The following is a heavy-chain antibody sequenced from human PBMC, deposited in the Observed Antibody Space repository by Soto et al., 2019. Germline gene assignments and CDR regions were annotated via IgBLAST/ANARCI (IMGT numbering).Heavy chain of an antibody. J-gene: IGHJ4*02. CDR3: ARGSCSGGSCYRFFDY. CDR1: GFTVSSNY. Sequence: GGSLSLSCAASGFTVSSNYMSWVRQAPGKGLEWVSVIYSGGSTYYADSVKGRFTISRDNSKNTLYLQMNSLRAEDTAVYYCARGSCSGGSCYRFFDYWGQGTLVTVSS. CDR2: IYSGGST. D-gene: IGHD2-15*01. V-gene: IGHV3-53*01.